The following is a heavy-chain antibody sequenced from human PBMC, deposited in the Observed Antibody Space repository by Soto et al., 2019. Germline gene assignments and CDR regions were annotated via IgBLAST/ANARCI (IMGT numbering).Heavy chain of an antibody. CDR1: GFTFSSSA. Sequence: EVQLLESGGGLVQPGGSLRLSCAASGFTFSSSAMSWVRQAPGKGPEWVSSISDSGGSTYYADSVKGRFTISRDNSKNTLYLQMNSLRAEDTAVYYCAKVLTYYYRGMDVWGQGTTVTVS. CDR3: AKVLTYYYRGMDV. V-gene: IGHV3-23*01. D-gene: IGHD2-21*02. J-gene: IGHJ6*02. CDR2: ISDSGGST.